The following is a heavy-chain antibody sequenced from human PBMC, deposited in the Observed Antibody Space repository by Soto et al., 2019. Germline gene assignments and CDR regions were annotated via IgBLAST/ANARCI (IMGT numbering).Heavy chain of an antibody. Sequence: QVQLVQSGAEVKKTGSSVKVSCKASGGTFSSYAISWVRQAPGQVLEWMGGIIPIFGTANYAQKFQGRVTINADESTSTAYMELSSLRSEDTAVYYCATSYGDYEPLDYWGQGTLVTVSS. CDR1: GGTFSSYA. J-gene: IGHJ4*02. CDR3: ATSYGDYEPLDY. V-gene: IGHV1-69*01. CDR2: IIPIFGTA. D-gene: IGHD4-17*01.